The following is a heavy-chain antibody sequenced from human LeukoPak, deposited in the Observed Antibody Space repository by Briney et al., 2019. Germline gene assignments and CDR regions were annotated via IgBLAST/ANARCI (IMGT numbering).Heavy chain of an antibody. Sequence: SETLSLTCTVSGGSISSYSWSWIRQPPGKGLEWIGYIYHSGSTYYNPSLKSRVTISVDRSKNQFSLKLSSVTAADTAVYYCATYRGSSWYEGAFDIWGQGTMVTVSS. CDR1: GGSISSYS. D-gene: IGHD6-13*01. CDR2: IYHSGST. V-gene: IGHV4-30-2*01. J-gene: IGHJ3*02. CDR3: ATYRGSSWYEGAFDI.